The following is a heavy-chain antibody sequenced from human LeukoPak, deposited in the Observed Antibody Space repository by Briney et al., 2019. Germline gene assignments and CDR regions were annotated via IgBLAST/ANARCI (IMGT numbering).Heavy chain of an antibody. D-gene: IGHD5-12*01. CDR1: GGSISSYY. CDR2: IYYSGST. Sequence: SETLSLTCTVSGGSISSYYWSWIRQPPGKGLEWIGYIYYSGSTNYNPSLKSRVTISVDTSKNQFSLKLSSVTAADTAVYYCARWNCDYDPLPFDYWGQGTLVTVSS. CDR3: ARWNCDYDPLPFDY. V-gene: IGHV4-59*01. J-gene: IGHJ4*02.